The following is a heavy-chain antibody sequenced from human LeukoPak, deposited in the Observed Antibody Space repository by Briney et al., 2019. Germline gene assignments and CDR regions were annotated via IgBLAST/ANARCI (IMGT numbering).Heavy chain of an antibody. CDR2: ISPNSGGT. J-gene: IGHJ4*02. Sequence: ASVKVSCKASGYTFTYYYVHWVRQAPEQGLEWMGCISPNSGGTHYAQNFQGRVTMTRDTSISTAYMELSRLRSDDTAVYFCARLPYDEPDYWGQGTLVTVSS. CDR1: GYTFTYYY. V-gene: IGHV1-2*02. CDR3: ARLPYDEPDY. D-gene: IGHD3-3*01.